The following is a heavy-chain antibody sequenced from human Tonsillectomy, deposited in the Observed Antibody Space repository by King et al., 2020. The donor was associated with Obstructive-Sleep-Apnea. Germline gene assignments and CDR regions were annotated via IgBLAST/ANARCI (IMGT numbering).Heavy chain of an antibody. Sequence: VQLQESGPGLVKPSETLALTCTVSNGSVRSGSYYWSWIRQPPGQGLEWIGYIYYSGSTNYNPSLKSRVTISVDTTKNQLSLKLSSVTAADTAVYFCARVHSSGYYYGFDYWGQGTLVTVSS. CDR1: NGSVRSGSYY. J-gene: IGHJ4*02. CDR2: IYYSGST. CDR3: ARVHSSGYYYGFDY. D-gene: IGHD3-22*01. V-gene: IGHV4-61*01.